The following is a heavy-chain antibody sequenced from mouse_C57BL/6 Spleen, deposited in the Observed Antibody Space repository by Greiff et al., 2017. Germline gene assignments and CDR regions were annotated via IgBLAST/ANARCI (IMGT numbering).Heavy chain of an antibody. J-gene: IGHJ4*01. CDR2: IYPGSGST. Sequence: HVQLQPPWAELVKPGASVKMSCKASGYTFTSYWITWVKQRPGQGLEWIGDIYPGSGSTNYNEKFKSKATLTVDTSSSTAYMQLSSLTSEDSAVYYCARDGYYVYYAMDYWGQGTSVTVSA. V-gene: IGHV1-55*01. CDR3: ARDGYYVYYAMDY. CDR1: GYTFTSYW. D-gene: IGHD2-3*01.